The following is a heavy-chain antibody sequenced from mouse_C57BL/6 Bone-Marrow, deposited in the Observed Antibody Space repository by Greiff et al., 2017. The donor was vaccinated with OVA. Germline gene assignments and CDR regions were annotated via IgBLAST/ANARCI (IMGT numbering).Heavy chain of an antibody. D-gene: IGHD2-5*01. J-gene: IGHJ3*01. CDR1: GYTFTSYG. Sequence: VKLQQSGAELARPGASVKLSCKASGYTFTSYGISWVKQRTGQGLEWIGEIYPRSGNTYYNEKFKGKATLTADKSSSTAYMELRSLTSEDSAVYFCARSDSNYGGAYWGQGTLVTVSA. CDR3: ARSDSNYGGAY. CDR2: IYPRSGNT. V-gene: IGHV1-81*01.